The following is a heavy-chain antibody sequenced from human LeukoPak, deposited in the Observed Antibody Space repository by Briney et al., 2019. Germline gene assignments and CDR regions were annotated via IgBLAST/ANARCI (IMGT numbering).Heavy chain of an antibody. V-gene: IGHV3-21*04. CDR3: AKWNRQPLVKGWFDS. CDR2: ISSSSSYI. CDR1: GFTFSSYS. Sequence: GGSLRLSCAASGFTFSSYSMNWVRQAPGKGLGWVSSISSSSSYIYYADSVKGRFTISRDNARNSLYLQMNSLRVEDTALYFCAKWNRQPLVKGWFDSWGQGTLVTVSS. J-gene: IGHJ5*01. D-gene: IGHD6-13*01.